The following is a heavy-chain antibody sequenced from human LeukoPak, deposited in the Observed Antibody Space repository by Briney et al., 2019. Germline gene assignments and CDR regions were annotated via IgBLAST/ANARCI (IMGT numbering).Heavy chain of an antibody. CDR1: GGSISSGGYY. D-gene: IGHD3/OR15-3a*01. J-gene: IGHJ4*02. CDR2: IYYSGST. CDR3: ARHEIFGLPLAPGDY. Sequence: SETLSLTCTVSGGSISSGGYYWSWIRQHPGKGLEWIGYIYYSGSTYYNPSLKSRVTISVDTSKNQFSLKLSSVTAADTAVYYCARHEIFGLPLAPGDYWGQGTLVTVSS. V-gene: IGHV4-31*03.